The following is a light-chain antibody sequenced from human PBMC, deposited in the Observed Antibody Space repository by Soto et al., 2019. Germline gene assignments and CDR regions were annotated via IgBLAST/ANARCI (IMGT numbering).Light chain of an antibody. J-gene: IGKJ4*01. V-gene: IGKV1-5*03. CDR1: QSITNW. CDR3: QQYNSYPVT. Sequence: DSQMTQSPSALSASVGDRVAMTCRASQSITNWLAWYQQKPGKAPKFLIYKASNLESGVPSRFSGSGSGTEFTLTISSLQPDDFATYYCQQYNSYPVTFGGGTKVDIK. CDR2: KAS.